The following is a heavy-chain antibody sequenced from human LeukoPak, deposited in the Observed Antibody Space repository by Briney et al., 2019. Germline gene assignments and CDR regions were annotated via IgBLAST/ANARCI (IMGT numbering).Heavy chain of an antibody. CDR1: GYTFTSYG. CDR3: ARDLPMIVVGDAFDI. D-gene: IGHD3-22*01. Sequence: GASVKVSCKASGYTFTSYGISWVRQAPGQGLEWMGWISAYNGNTNYAQKLQGRVTMTTDTSTSTAYMELRSLRSDDTAVYYCARDLPMIVVGDAFDIWGQGTMVTVSS. J-gene: IGHJ3*02. V-gene: IGHV1-18*01. CDR2: ISAYNGNT.